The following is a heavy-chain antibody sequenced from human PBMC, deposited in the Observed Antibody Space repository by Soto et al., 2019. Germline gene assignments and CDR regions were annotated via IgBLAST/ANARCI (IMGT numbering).Heavy chain of an antibody. CDR2: IYHSGST. CDR1: GGSISSGGYS. J-gene: IGHJ4*02. V-gene: IGHV4-30-2*01. CDR3: ASHNPAISISDH. Sequence: SETLSLTCAVSGGSISSGGYSWSWIRQPPGKGLEWIGYIYHSGSTYYNPSLKSRVTISVDRSKNQFSLKLSSVTAADTAVYYCASHNPAISISDHWGXGTLVTVSS. D-gene: IGHD3-3*01.